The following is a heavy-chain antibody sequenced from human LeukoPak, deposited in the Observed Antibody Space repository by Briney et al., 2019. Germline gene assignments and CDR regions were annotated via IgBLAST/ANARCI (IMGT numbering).Heavy chain of an antibody. CDR3: ARGRSSMVRGYYYYYMDV. CDR2: IYYSGST. D-gene: IGHD3-10*01. CDR1: GGSISSYY. V-gene: IGHV4-59*01. J-gene: IGHJ6*03. Sequence: PSETLSLTCTVSGGSISSYYWSWIRQPPGKGLEWIGYIYYSGSTNYNPSLKSRVTVSVDTSKNQFSLKLSSVTAADTAVYYCARGRSSMVRGYYYYYMDVWGKGTTVTISS.